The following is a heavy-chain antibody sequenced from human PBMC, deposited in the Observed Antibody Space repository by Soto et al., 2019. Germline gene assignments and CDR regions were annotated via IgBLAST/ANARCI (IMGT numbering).Heavy chain of an antibody. V-gene: IGHV3-33*01. J-gene: IGHJ4*02. D-gene: IGHD3-10*01. CDR2: IWYDGSNK. Sequence: GGSLRLSCAASGFTFSSYGMHWVRQAPGKGLEWVAVIWYDGSNKYYADSVKGRFTISRDNSKNTLYLQMNSLRAEDTAVYYCARGPYGSGSYYNLLDYWGQGTLVTVSS. CDR1: GFTFSSYG. CDR3: ARGPYGSGSYYNLLDY.